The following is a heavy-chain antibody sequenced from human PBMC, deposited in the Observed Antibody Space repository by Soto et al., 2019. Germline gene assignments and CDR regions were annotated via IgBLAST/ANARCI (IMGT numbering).Heavy chain of an antibody. CDR3: ARVGGVVAAWYFDY. V-gene: IGHV3-30-3*01. CDR1: GFTFSSYA. CDR2: ISYDGSNK. Sequence: PGGSLRLSCAASGFTFSSYAMHWVRQAPGKGLEWVAVISYDGSNKYYADSVKGRFTISRDNSKNTLYLQMNSLRAEDTAVYYCARVGGVVAAWYFDYWGQGTLVTVS. D-gene: IGHD5-12*01. J-gene: IGHJ4*02.